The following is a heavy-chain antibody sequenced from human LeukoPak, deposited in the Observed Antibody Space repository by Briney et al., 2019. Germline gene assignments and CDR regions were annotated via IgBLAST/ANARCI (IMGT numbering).Heavy chain of an antibody. CDR3: ARDLRVVITGSFDS. J-gene: IGHJ4*02. Sequence: GGSLRLTCAASGFSFDDYGLTWVRQAPGKGLEWVSGINWNGDSTDYADSGKGRFTISRDNAKNSLYLQMNSLRAEDTALYYCARDLRVVITGSFDSWGQGTLVTVSS. CDR1: GFSFDDYG. CDR2: INWNGDST. D-gene: IGHD3-22*01. V-gene: IGHV3-20*04.